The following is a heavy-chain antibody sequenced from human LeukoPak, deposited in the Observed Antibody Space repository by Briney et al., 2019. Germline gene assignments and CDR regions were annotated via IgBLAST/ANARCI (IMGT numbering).Heavy chain of an antibody. CDR2: LQYDRTNV. V-gene: IGHV3-30*02. D-gene: IGHD3-10*01. CDR1: GFTFSSYG. J-gene: IGHJ6*03. CDR3: AKDHYYGSGSYGFYYYYYYMDV. Sequence: GGSLRLSCAASGFTFSSYGMHWVRQAPGKGLEWVAYLQYDRTNVQYADSVRGRFTISRGNSKNILYLQMNSLRAEDTAVYYCAKDHYYGSGSYGFYYYYYYMDVWGKGTTVTISS.